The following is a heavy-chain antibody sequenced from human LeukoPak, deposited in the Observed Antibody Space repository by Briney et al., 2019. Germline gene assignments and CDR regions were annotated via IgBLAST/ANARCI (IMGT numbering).Heavy chain of an antibody. V-gene: IGHV3-74*01. CDR1: GFTFSSYW. CDR2: INRDGSST. J-gene: IGHJ4*02. CDR3: ARQSNDLPDY. Sequence: PGGSLRLSCAASGFTFSSYWMHWVRQAPGKGLVWVSRINRDGSSTSYADSVKGRFTISRDNAKNTLYLQMNSLRVEDTAVYYCARQSNDLPDYWGQATSVTLSS. D-gene: IGHD3-3*01.